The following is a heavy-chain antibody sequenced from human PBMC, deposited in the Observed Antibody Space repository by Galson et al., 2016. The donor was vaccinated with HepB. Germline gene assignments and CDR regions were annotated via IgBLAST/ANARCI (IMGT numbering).Heavy chain of an antibody. CDR2: ISSSGDRE. CDR1: GFTFSNYG. Sequence: SLRLSCADSGFTFSNYGMHWVRQAPGKGLEWVAAISSSGDREYYADSMKGRFTISRDNSKSTLYLQMNSLRLEDTAVYYCARNPVLARWYFDSWGQGTLVTVSS. D-gene: IGHD2/OR15-2a*01. V-gene: IGHV3-30*03. J-gene: IGHJ4*02. CDR3: ARNPVLARWYFDS.